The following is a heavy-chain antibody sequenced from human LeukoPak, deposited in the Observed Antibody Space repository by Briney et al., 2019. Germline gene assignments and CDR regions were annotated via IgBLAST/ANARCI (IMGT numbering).Heavy chain of an antibody. CDR1: VGSFSGYY. Sequence: SETLSLTCAVYVGSFSGYYWSWIRQPPRKGLEWIGEINHSGSTNYNPSLKSRVTISVDTSKNQFSLKLSSVTAADTAVYYCARGDMVRGVIITRAWDYFDYWGQGTLVTVSS. J-gene: IGHJ4*02. CDR3: ARGDMVRGVIITRAWDYFDY. V-gene: IGHV4-34*01. D-gene: IGHD3-10*01. CDR2: INHSGST.